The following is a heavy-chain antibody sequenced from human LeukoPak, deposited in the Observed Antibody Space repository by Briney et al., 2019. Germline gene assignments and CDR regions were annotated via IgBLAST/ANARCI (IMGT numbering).Heavy chain of an antibody. CDR3: ASQYYDILTGYSTFMKYYYYYMDV. CDR1: GYTFTGYY. CDR2: INPNSGGT. V-gene: IGHV1-2*02. J-gene: IGHJ6*03. Sequence: ASVKVSCKASGYTFTGYYMHWVRQAPGQGLEWMGWINPNSGGTNYAQKFQGRVTMTRDTSISTAYMELSRLRSDDTAVYYCASQYYDILTGYSTFMKYYYYYMDVWGKGTTVTISS. D-gene: IGHD3-9*01.